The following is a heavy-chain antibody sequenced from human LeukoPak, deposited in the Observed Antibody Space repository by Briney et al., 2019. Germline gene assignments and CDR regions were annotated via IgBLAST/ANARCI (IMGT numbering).Heavy chain of an antibody. CDR1: GYSFTNYW. CDR2: IYPGDSDT. J-gene: IGHJ3*02. Sequence: GESLKISCKGSGYSFTNYWIGWVRQMPGKGLKWMGIIYPGDSDTRYSPSFQGQVTISADKSISTAYLQWSSLKASDTAMYYCARRYYYDSSGYVYAFDIWGQGTMVTVSS. D-gene: IGHD3-22*01. V-gene: IGHV5-51*01. CDR3: ARRYYYDSSGYVYAFDI.